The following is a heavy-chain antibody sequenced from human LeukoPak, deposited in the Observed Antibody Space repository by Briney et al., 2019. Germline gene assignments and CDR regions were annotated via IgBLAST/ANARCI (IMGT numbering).Heavy chain of an antibody. CDR1: GYTFTSYG. Sequence: ASVKVSCRASGYTFTSYGISWVRQAPGQGLEWMGWISTYNGNTNYAQKFQGRVTMTTDTSTSTSYMELRSLRSDDTAVYYCARGITIFGVVITSYFDPWGQGTLVTVSS. CDR3: ARGITIFGVVITSYFDP. CDR2: ISTYNGNT. V-gene: IGHV1-18*04. J-gene: IGHJ5*02. D-gene: IGHD3-3*01.